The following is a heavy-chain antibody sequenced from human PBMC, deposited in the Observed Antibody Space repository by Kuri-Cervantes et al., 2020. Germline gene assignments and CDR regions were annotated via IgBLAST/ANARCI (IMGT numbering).Heavy chain of an antibody. D-gene: IGHD3-10*01. CDR1: GFTFSNYA. J-gene: IGHJ4*02. CDR3: AKDKDYYGSGAIDY. CDR2: ISYDGSNK. Sequence: GESLKISCAASGFTFSNYAMHWVRQVPGKGLEWVAVISYDGSNKYYADSVKGRFTISRDNSKNTLYLQMNSLRAEDTAVYYCAKDKDYYGSGAIDYWGQGTLVTVSS. V-gene: IGHV3-30*01.